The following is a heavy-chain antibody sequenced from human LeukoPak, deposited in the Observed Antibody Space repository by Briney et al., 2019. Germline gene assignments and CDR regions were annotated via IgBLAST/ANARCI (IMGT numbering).Heavy chain of an antibody. D-gene: IGHD3-16*01. Sequence: LETLSLTCSVSGASINNYYWSWIRQPPGKGLEWLGYIYYSGSTNYNPSLKSRVTISLATSKNQFSLKLTSVTAADTAVYYCTRQPPWGLYYFDSWGQGTLVTVSS. J-gene: IGHJ4*02. V-gene: IGHV4-59*08. CDR2: IYYSGST. CDR3: TRQPPWGLYYFDS. CDR1: GASINNYY.